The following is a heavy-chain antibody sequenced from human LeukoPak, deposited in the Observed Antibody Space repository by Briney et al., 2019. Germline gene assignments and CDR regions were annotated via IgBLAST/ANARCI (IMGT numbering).Heavy chain of an antibody. Sequence: GGSLRLSCAASGFTFSSYGMHWVRQAPGKGLEWVAFIRYNGNNKYYADSVKGRFTISGDNSKNTLFLQMNSLRAEDTAVYYCAKEASRGSSFAYTPIEKPYYLDYWGQGTLVTVSS. CDR3: AKEASRGSSFAYTPIEKPYYLDY. D-gene: IGHD5-18*01. V-gene: IGHV3-30*02. CDR1: GFTFSSYG. J-gene: IGHJ4*02. CDR2: IRYNGNNK.